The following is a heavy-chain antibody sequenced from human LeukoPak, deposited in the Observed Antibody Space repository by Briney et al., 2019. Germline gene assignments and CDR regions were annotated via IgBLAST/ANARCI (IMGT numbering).Heavy chain of an antibody. CDR3: AREGVPNPGTGVGGKETWFDP. CDR2: INPNSGGT. D-gene: IGHD3/OR15-3a*01. V-gene: IGHV1-2*02. J-gene: IGHJ5*02. Sequence: GASVTVSCKASGYTFTGYYMHWVRQAPGQGLEWVGWINPNSGGTTYAQKFQGRVTMTRDTSISTAYMELSRLRSDDTAVYYCAREGVPNPGTGVGGKETWFDPWGQGTLVTVSS. CDR1: GYTFTGYY.